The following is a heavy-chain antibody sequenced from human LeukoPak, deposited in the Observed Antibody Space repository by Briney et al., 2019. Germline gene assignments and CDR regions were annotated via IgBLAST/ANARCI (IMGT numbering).Heavy chain of an antibody. CDR2: ISGSGGST. Sequence: PGGSLRLSCAASGFTFSSYAMSWVRQASGKGLEWVSAISGSGGSTYYADSVKGRFTISRDNSKNTLYLQMNSLRAEDTAVYYCAKDISGWYGSFAFDIWGQGTMVTVSS. J-gene: IGHJ3*02. CDR1: GFTFSSYA. D-gene: IGHD6-19*01. CDR3: AKDISGWYGSFAFDI. V-gene: IGHV3-23*01.